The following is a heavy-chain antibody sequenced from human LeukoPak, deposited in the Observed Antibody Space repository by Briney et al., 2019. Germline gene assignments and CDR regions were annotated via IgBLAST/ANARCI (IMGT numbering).Heavy chain of an antibody. CDR2: INHSGST. Sequence: SETLSLTCAVYGGSFSGYYWSWIRQPPGKGLEWIGEINHSGSTNYNPSLKSRVTISVDTSKNQFSLKLSSVTAADTAVYYCARGYSGVSFYWGQGTLVTVSS. CDR3: ARGYSGVSFY. V-gene: IGHV4-34*01. J-gene: IGHJ4*02. D-gene: IGHD2-15*01. CDR1: GGSFSGYY.